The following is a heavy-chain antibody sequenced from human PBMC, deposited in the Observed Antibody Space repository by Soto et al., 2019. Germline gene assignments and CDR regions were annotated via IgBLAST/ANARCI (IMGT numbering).Heavy chain of an antibody. Sequence: CISQTTGKGLEWVAIISYARSNKYYADSVKGRFTISRDKSKNTLYLQMNSLRAADTAVYYCAKDLLANPPYYDCSYVLAFWGQGTTVPGSS. CDR3: AKDLLANPPYYDCSYVLAF. CDR2: ISYARSNK. D-gene: IGHD3-3*01. J-gene: IGHJ6*02. V-gene: IGHV3-30*18.